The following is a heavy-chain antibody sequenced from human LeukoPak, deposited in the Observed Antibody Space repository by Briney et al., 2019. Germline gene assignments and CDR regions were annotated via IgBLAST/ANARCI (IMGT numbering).Heavy chain of an antibody. CDR2: MYHSGST. D-gene: IGHD1-26*01. V-gene: IGHV4-39*07. CDR3: ARDRRGIVGARFDP. J-gene: IGHJ5*02. Sequence: PSETLSLTCTVSGGSISSSSYYWGWVRQPPGKGLEWIGSMYHSGSTYYNPSLKSRVTMSVDTSKNQFSLKLSSVTAADTAVYYCARDRRGIVGARFDPWGQGTLVTVSS. CDR1: GGSISSSSYY.